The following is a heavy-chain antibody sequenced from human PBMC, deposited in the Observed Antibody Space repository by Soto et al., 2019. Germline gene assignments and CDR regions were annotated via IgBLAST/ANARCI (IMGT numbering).Heavy chain of an antibody. D-gene: IGHD3-10*01. V-gene: IGHV4-39*01. Sequence: SETLSLTCTVSGGSISSSSYYWGWIRQPPGKGLEWIGSIYYSGSTYYNPSLKSRVTISVDTSKNQFSLKLSSVTAADTAVYYCARHGLLWFGNFYGMDVWGQGTTVTVSS. CDR1: GGSISSSSYY. CDR3: ARHGLLWFGNFYGMDV. CDR2: IYYSGST. J-gene: IGHJ6*02.